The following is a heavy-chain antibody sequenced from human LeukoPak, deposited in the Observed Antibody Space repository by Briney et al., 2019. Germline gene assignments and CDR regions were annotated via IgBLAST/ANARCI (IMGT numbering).Heavy chain of an antibody. D-gene: IGHD5-18*01. CDR2: ISSSGGST. CDR3: ARVHRGYSYGRLDY. Sequence: GGSLRLSCAASGFSFSSYTMHWVRQAPGKGLEYVSAISSSGGSTYYVNSVKGRFTISRDNSKNTLYLQMGSLRAEDMAVYYCARVHRGYSYGRLDYWGQGTLVTVSS. V-gene: IGHV3-64*01. CDR1: GFSFSSYT. J-gene: IGHJ4*02.